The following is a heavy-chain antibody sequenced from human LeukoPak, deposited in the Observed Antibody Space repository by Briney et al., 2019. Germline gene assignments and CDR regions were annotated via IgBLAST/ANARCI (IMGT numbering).Heavy chain of an antibody. CDR1: GFTFSSYG. J-gene: IGHJ4*02. CDR2: ISYDGSNK. Sequence: GGSLRLSCEASGFTFSSYGMHWVRQAPGKGLEWVAVISYDGSNKYYADSVKGRFTISRDNSKNTLYLQMNSLRAEDTAVYYCAKEGDTAMVTSALDYWGQGTLVTVSS. V-gene: IGHV3-30*18. D-gene: IGHD5-18*01. CDR3: AKEGDTAMVTSALDY.